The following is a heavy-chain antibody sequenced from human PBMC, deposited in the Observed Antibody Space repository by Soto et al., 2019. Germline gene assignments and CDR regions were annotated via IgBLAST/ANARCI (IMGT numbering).Heavy chain of an antibody. Sequence: GGSLRLSCAASGFTFSSYGMHWFRQAPGKGLEWVAVISYDGSNKYYADSVKGRFTISRDNSKNTLYLQMNSLRAEDTAVYYCAKDLITMIVVAPTDYWGQGTLVTVSS. CDR2: ISYDGSNK. CDR1: GFTFSSYG. CDR3: AKDLITMIVVAPTDY. D-gene: IGHD3-22*01. V-gene: IGHV3-30*18. J-gene: IGHJ4*02.